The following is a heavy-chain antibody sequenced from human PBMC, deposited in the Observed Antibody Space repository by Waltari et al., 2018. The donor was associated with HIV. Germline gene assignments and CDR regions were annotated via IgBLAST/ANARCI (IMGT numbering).Heavy chain of an antibody. CDR3: AKASGIVNGANSRYWYFDL. D-gene: IGHD4-17*01. J-gene: IGHJ2*01. V-gene: IGHV3-53*01. Sequence: EVQLVESGGGLIQPGGSLRLSCPASGFTVSSNYIHWVRQAPGKGRERVSASYSGGSTYDADSVNGRFTISRDNSRNTLYLQMNSLRAEDTAVYYGAKASGIVNGANSRYWYFDLWGRGTLVTVSS. CDR2: SYSGGST. CDR1: GFTVSSNY.